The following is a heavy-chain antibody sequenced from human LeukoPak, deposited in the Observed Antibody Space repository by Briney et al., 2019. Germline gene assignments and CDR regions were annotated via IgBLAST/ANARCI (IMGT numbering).Heavy chain of an antibody. Sequence: ASVKVSCKASGYTFTGYYMHWVRQAPGQGLEWMGWINPNSGGTNYAQKFQGWVTMTRDTSISTAYMELSRLRSDDTAVYYCARGRRNRYYYGMDVWGQGTTVTVSS. CDR1: GYTFTGYY. CDR2: INPNSGGT. CDR3: ARGRRNRYYYGMDV. J-gene: IGHJ6*02. V-gene: IGHV1-2*04. D-gene: IGHD2/OR15-2a*01.